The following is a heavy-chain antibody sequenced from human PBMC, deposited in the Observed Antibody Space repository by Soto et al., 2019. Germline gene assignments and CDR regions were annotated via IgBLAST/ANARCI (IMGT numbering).Heavy chain of an antibody. Sequence: SETLSLTCTVSGGSISSSSYYWGWIRQPPGKGLEWIGSIYYSGSTYYNPSLKSRVTISVDTSKNQFSLKLSSVTAADTAVYYWARQVVDYGDFDYWGQGTLVTVSS. J-gene: IGHJ4*02. D-gene: IGHD4-17*01. CDR3: ARQVVDYGDFDY. CDR1: GGSISSSSYY. V-gene: IGHV4-39*01. CDR2: IYYSGST.